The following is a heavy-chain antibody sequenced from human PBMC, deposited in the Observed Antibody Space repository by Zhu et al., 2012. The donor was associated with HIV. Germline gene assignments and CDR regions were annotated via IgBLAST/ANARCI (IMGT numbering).Heavy chain of an antibody. CDR2: IYYSGST. V-gene: IGHV4-59*01. CDR1: GGSISSYY. J-gene: IGHJ4*02. D-gene: IGHD1-14*01. CDR3: ASRRE. Sequence: QVQLQESGPGLVKPSETLSLTCTVSGGSISSYYWSWIRQPPGKGLEWIGYIYYSGSTNYNPSLKSRVTISVDTSKNQFSLKLSSVTAADTAVYYCASRREWGQGTLVTVSS.